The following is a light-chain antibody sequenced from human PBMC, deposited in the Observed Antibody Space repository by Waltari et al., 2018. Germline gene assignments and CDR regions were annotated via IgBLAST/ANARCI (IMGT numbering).Light chain of an antibody. J-gene: IGLJ1*01. Sequence: QSVLTQPPSVSGAPGQRVTISCTGRSSNIGAGYDVHWYQQLPGTAPKLLSYGNFNRPSGVPDRFSCSKYSTPASQAITGLQAEDEADYYSQSHASSLCGYVFGTGTKVTVL. CDR3: QSHASSLCGYV. CDR1: SSNIGAGYD. CDR2: GNF. V-gene: IGLV1-40*01.